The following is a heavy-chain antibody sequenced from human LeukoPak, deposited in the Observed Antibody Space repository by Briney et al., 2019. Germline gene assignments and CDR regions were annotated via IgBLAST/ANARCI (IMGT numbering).Heavy chain of an antibody. CDR3: TRAIGGGRDPDFDY. V-gene: IGHV3-15*01. Sequence: GGSLRFSCAASGFTFSDAWMSWVRQAPGKGREWVGRIKNKNTGETTDYAAPVKGRFTISRDDSKNTLYLQMNSLKSEDTAVYYCTRAIGGGRDPDFDYWGQGTLVTVSS. CDR1: GFTFSDAW. J-gene: IGHJ4*02. CDR2: IKNKNTGETT. D-gene: IGHD2-15*01.